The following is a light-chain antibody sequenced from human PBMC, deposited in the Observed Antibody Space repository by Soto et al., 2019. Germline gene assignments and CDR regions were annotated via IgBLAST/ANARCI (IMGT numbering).Light chain of an antibody. CDR1: SGSIASGY. Sequence: NFMLTQPHSVSESPGQTVTISCTGTSGSIASGYVQWYQQRPGSAPTTLIYEDDQRPAGVPDRFSGSIDTSSNSASLIISGLRTEDEADYYCQSTDGNSMVFGGGTKLTVL. CDR3: QSTDGNSMV. CDR2: EDD. V-gene: IGLV6-57*02. J-gene: IGLJ2*01.